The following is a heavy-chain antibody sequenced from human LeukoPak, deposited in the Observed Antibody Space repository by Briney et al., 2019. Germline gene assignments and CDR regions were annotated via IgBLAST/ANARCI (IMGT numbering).Heavy chain of an antibody. CDR3: ARGKPPGVLLWFGELIYYMDV. Sequence: SGTLSLTCAVSGGSISSSNWWSWVRQPPGKGLEWIGEIYHSGSTNYNPSLKSRVTISVDKSKNQFSLKLSSVTAADTAVYYCARGKPPGVLLWFGELIYYMDVWGKGTTVTVSS. CDR1: GGSISSSNW. V-gene: IGHV4-4*02. J-gene: IGHJ6*03. CDR2: IYHSGST. D-gene: IGHD3-10*01.